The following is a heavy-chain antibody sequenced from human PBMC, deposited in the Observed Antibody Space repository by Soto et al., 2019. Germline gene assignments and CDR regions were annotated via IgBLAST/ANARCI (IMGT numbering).Heavy chain of an antibody. CDR1: GGAISSYY. CDR2: VFSSGST. J-gene: IGHJ6*02. Sequence: SETLSLTCSVPGGAISSYYWSWVRQPAGKGLEWIGRVFSSGSTNYNASLKSRVSMSIDTSKNEVSLTLRSVTAADTAVYYCARVAFSYFGMDVWGPGTTVTVSS. D-gene: IGHD3-3*02. V-gene: IGHV4-4*07. CDR3: ARVAFSYFGMDV.